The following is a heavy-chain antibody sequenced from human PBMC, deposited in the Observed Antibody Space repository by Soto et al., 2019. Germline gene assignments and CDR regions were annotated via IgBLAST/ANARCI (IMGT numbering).Heavy chain of an antibody. CDR2: INHSGST. CDR1: GGSFSGYY. D-gene: IGHD3-3*01. J-gene: IGHJ4*02. CDR3: ARGPTKPLRFLERRRFDY. Sequence: PSETLSLTCVVYGGSFSGYYWSWIRQPPGKGLEWIGEINHSGSTNYNPSLKSRVTISVDTSKNQFSLKLSSVTAADTAVYYCARGPTKPLRFLERRRFDYWGQGTLVTVSS. V-gene: IGHV4-34*01.